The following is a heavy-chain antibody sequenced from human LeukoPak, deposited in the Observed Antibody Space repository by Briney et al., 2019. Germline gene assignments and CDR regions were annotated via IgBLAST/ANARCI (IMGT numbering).Heavy chain of an antibody. J-gene: IGHJ4*02. CDR3: ARDYPSFDY. CDR1: GFTVSSNF. Sequence: GGSLRLSCAASGFTVSSNFMSWVRQAPGKGLEWVTVIYSDGTTYFADSVKGRFTISRDNSKNALYLHMNSLRVEDTAVYYCARDYPSFDYWGQGTLVTVSS. V-gene: IGHV3-53*01. CDR2: IYSDGTT.